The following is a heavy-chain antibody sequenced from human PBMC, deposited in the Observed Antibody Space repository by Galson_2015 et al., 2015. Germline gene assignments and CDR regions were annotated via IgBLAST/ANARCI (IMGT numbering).Heavy chain of an antibody. CDR3: ARVVNSHLYYDFYMDV. CDR2: IISISGTS. CDR1: GGTFSSYS. D-gene: IGHD2-15*01. Sequence: SVKVSCKAPGGTFSSYSISWVRQAPGQGLEWMGGIISISGTSNYAQNFQGRITIIADDSTSTAYMELSSLRSEDTAIYYCARVVNSHLYYDFYMDVWGKGTTLTVS. V-gene: IGHV1-69*13. J-gene: IGHJ6*03.